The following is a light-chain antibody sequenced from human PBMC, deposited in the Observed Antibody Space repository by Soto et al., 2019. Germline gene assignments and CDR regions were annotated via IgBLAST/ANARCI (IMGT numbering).Light chain of an antibody. CDR3: QQYERSPPSIT. CDR2: GVS. J-gene: IGKJ5*01. Sequence: EIVLTQFPGTLSLSPGERATLSCRASQRVSSLAWYQQKAGQSPRLLIYGVSSRATGIPDRFRGSGSGTDFTLTISRLEPEDFAVYYCQQYERSPPSITFGQGTRLEMK. V-gene: IGKV3-20*01. CDR1: QRVSS.